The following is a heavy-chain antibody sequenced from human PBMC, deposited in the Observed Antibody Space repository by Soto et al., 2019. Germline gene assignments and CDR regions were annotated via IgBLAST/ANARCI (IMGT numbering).Heavy chain of an antibody. CDR2: INAGNGNT. V-gene: IGHV1-3*01. D-gene: IGHD3-22*01. CDR1: GYTFTSYA. Sequence: ASVKVSCKASGYTFTSYAMHWVRQAPGQRLEWMGWINAGNGNTKYSQKFQGRVTITRDTSASTAYMELSSLRSEDTAVYYCARDPYYYDSSGLFDYWGQGTLVTVSS. CDR3: ARDPYYYDSSGLFDY. J-gene: IGHJ4*02.